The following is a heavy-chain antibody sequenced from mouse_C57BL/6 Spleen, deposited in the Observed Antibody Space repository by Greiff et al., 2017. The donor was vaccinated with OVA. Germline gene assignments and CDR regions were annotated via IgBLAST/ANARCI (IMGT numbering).Heavy chain of an antibody. CDR1: GYTFTSYW. Sequence: QVQLQQSGAELAKPWASVKLSCKASGYTFTSYWMHWVKQRPGQGLEWIGYINPSSGYTKYNQKFKDKATLTADKSSSTAYMQLSSLTYEDSAVYYCAYDYDGYFDVWGTGTTVTVSS. CDR3: AYDYDGYFDV. J-gene: IGHJ1*03. V-gene: IGHV1-7*01. D-gene: IGHD2-4*01. CDR2: INPSSGYT.